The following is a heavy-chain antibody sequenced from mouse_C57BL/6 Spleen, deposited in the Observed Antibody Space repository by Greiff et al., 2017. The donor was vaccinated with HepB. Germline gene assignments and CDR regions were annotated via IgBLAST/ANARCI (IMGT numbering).Heavy chain of an antibody. D-gene: IGHD1-1*01. CDR2: INPNNGGT. Sequence: EVQLQQSGPELVKPGASVKISCKASGYTFTDYYMNWVKQSHGKSLEWIGDINPNNGGTSYNQKFKGKATLTVDKSSSTAYMELRSLTSEDSAVYYCARGVGYYAGAWFAYWGQGTLVTVSA. J-gene: IGHJ3*01. CDR3: ARGVGYYAGAWFAY. V-gene: IGHV1-26*01. CDR1: GYTFTDYY.